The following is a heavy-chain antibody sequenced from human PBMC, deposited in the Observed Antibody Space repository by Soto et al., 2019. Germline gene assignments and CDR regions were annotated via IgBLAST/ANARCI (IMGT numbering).Heavy chain of an antibody. CDR1: GFTFRSLT. CDR2: ISSNSAYI. CDR3: TRDASRDSSARGWFDP. J-gene: IGHJ5*02. D-gene: IGHD6-13*01. Sequence: GGSLRLSCAASGFTFRSLTMNWVRQAPGKGLEWVSTISSNSAYIYYTDALRGRFTISRDNAKNSLHLQMNSLRAEDTAVYYCTRDASRDSSARGWFDPWGPGTLVTVSS. V-gene: IGHV3-21*01.